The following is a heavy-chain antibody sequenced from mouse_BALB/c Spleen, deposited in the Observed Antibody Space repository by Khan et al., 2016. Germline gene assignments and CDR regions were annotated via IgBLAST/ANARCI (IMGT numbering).Heavy chain of an antibody. Sequence: EVQLQESGPGLVKPSQSLSLTCTVTAYSITSDYAWNWIQQFPGNKLEWMGYISYSGSTSYNPSLKSRISITRDTSKNQFFLQLNSVTTEDTATYYCARSGQLGLRWFAYWGQGTLVTVSA. J-gene: IGHJ3*01. CDR2: ISYSGST. CDR3: ARSGQLGLRWFAY. D-gene: IGHD3-2*01. V-gene: IGHV3-2*02. CDR1: AYSITSDYA.